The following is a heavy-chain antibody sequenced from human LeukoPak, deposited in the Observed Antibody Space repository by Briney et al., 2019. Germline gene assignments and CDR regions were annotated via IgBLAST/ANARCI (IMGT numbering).Heavy chain of an antibody. CDR3: ARVSVRRGVVTLYMDV. Sequence: PGASLSLSCGASGFSFSTNSMNWVRHAPGKGLGWVSSIISSSNYIYYANSVKGRFTSSRDNAKNSLSLQMNSLRDDDTAVYYCARVSVRRGVVTLYMDVWGKGTTVTVSS. CDR1: GFSFSTNS. J-gene: IGHJ6*03. V-gene: IGHV3-21*01. D-gene: IGHD3-3*01. CDR2: IISSSNYI.